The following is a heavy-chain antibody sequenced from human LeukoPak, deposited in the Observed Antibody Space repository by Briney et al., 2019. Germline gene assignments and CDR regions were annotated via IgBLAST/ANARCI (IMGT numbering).Heavy chain of an antibody. V-gene: IGHV1-2*02. CDR3: ARRARSGGYYYYGMDV. D-gene: IGHD2-15*01. J-gene: IGHJ6*02. Sequence: ASVKVSCKASGYTFTGYYMHWVRQAPGQGLEWMGWINPNSGGTNYAQKFQGRVTMTRDTSISTAYMELSRLRSDDTAVYYCARRARSGGYYYYGMDVWGQGTTVTVSS. CDR2: INPNSGGT. CDR1: GYTFTGYY.